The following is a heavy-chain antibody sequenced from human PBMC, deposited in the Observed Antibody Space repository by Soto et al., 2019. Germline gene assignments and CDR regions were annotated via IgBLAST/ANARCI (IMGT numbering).Heavy chain of an antibody. CDR1: GGSISSYY. CDR3: ARLNNWFDP. CDR2: IYYSGST. V-gene: IGHV4-59*12. Sequence: SETLSLTCTVSGGSISSYYWSWIRQPPGKGLEWIAYIYYSGSTNYNPSLKSRVTILVDTSKNQFSLKLSSVTAADTAVYYCARLNNWFDPWGQGTLVTVSS. J-gene: IGHJ5*02.